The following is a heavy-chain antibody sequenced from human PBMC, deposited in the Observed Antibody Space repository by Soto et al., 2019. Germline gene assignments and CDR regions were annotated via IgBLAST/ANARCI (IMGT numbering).Heavy chain of an antibody. D-gene: IGHD2-2*02. V-gene: IGHV1-18*04. Sequence: QEQLVQSGGEVKKPGASVRVSCKASGYTFTKYGITWVRQAPGQGLEWMGWIGVYNGKTNYARKLQGRVIMTAYTSASTAYRALRSRRSDHTAVYYCSRARYCTSPSCYNHYYYRMDIWGQGTTVSVSS. CDR2: IGVYNGKT. CDR3: SRARYCTSPSCYNHYYYRMDI. J-gene: IGHJ6*02. CDR1: GYTFTKYG.